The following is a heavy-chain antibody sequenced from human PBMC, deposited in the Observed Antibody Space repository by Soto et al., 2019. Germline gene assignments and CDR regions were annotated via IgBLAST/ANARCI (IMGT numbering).Heavy chain of an antibody. CDR3: AKGPRNGVFPTHLIDC. Sequence: PGGSLRLSCAASGFTFNNYAMMWVRQAPGKGLEWVSGISTDGRSIYYADSVQGRFTISRDNSKNTVFLQMNGLRADDTAVYYCAKGPRNGVFPTHLIDCWGQGTLVTVSS. CDR2: ISTDGRSI. J-gene: IGHJ4*02. CDR1: GFTFNNYA. D-gene: IGHD2-8*01. V-gene: IGHV3-23*01.